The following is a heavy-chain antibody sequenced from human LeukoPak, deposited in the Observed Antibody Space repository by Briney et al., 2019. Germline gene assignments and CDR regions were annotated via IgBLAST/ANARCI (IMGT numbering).Heavy chain of an antibody. D-gene: IGHD3-22*01. CDR3: ARGSYSEYYFDY. CDR1: GFTFSSYS. CDR2: IYSGGST. Sequence: HPGGSLRLSCAASGFTFSSYSMNWVRQAPGKGLEWVSVIYSGGSTYYADSVKGRFTITRDNSKNTLYLQMNSLRAEDTAVYYCARGSYSEYYFDYWGQGTLVTVSS. J-gene: IGHJ4*02. V-gene: IGHV3-66*01.